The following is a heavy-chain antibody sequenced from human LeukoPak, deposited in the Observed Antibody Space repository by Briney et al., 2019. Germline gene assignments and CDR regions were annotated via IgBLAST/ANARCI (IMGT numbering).Heavy chain of an antibody. V-gene: IGHV3-48*01. D-gene: IGHD5-24*01. CDR2: ISSSSTI. CDR3: ARGDVESSYYYYMDV. J-gene: IGHJ6*03. Sequence: GGSLRLSCAASGLTFSSYSMNWVRQAPGKGLEWVSYISSSSTIYYADSVKGRFIISRDNAKNSLYLQMNSLRAEDTAVYYCARGDVESSYYYYMDVWGKGTTVTVSS. CDR1: GLTFSSYS.